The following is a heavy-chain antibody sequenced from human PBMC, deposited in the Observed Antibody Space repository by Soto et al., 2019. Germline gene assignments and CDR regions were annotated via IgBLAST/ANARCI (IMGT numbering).Heavy chain of an antibody. J-gene: IGHJ4*02. CDR1: GYTFTNSG. D-gene: IGHD3-10*01. CDR2: ISTDNGNT. CDR3: ARAAHYGSGSYTFDY. V-gene: IGHV1-18*01. Sequence: ASVKVSCKASGYTFTNSGISWVRQAPGQGLEWMGWISTDNGNTNYAQHLQGRVSMTTDTSTSTAYMDLRSLRSDDTAVYYCARAAHYGSGSYTFDYWGQGTLVTVSS.